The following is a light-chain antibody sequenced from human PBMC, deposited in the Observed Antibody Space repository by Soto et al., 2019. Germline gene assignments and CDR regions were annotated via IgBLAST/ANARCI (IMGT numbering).Light chain of an antibody. CDR2: DVT. V-gene: IGLV2-11*01. Sequence: QSVLTQPRSVSGSPGQSVTISCTGSNSDVGAYKFVSWLQHNPGEAPKVMIYDVTQRPSGVPDRFSGTKSGNTASLTISGLQAEDEADYYCCSYAGSYTWVFGSGTKATVL. CDR3: CSYAGSYTWV. CDR1: NSDVGAYKF. J-gene: IGLJ1*01.